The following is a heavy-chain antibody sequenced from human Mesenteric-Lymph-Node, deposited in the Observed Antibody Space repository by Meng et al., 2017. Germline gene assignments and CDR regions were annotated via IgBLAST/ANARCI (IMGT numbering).Heavy chain of an antibody. Sequence: QVQRKESGPGLVKPSQTLSLTCTVSGGSMSSGDYFWNWIRQPPGKGLEWIGYIYYSGNTYYNPSLKSRVTISIDTSKNQFSLKLSSVTAADTAVYYCARAEYYNWFDPWSQGTLVTVSS. D-gene: IGHD1-14*01. CDR2: IYYSGNT. CDR3: ARAEYYNWFDP. J-gene: IGHJ5*02. CDR1: GGSMSSGDYF. V-gene: IGHV4-30-4*01.